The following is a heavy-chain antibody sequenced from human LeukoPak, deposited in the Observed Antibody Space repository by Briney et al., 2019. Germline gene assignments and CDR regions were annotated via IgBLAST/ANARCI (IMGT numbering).Heavy chain of an antibody. V-gene: IGHV4-34*01. D-gene: IGHD6-19*01. J-gene: IGHJ4*02. Sequence: SETLSLTCAVYGGSFSGYYWSWIRQPPGKGLEWIGEINHSGSTNYNPPLKSRVTISVDTSKNQFSLKLSSVTAADTAVYYCARVSVPIDYWGQGTLVTVSS. CDR2: INHSGST. CDR3: ARVSVPIDY. CDR1: GGSFSGYY.